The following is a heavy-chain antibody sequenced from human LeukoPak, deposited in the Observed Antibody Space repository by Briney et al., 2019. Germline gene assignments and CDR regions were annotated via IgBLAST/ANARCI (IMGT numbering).Heavy chain of an antibody. Sequence: GGSLRLSCAVSGFTFSSYAMSWVRQAPGKGLEWVSAISGSGGSTYYADSVKGRFTISRDNSKNTLYLQMNSLRAEDTAVYYCAKGFYCSSTSCYNIAFDYWGQGTLVTVSS. CDR2: ISGSGGST. CDR3: AKGFYCSSTSCYNIAFDY. J-gene: IGHJ4*02. CDR1: GFTFSSYA. V-gene: IGHV3-23*01. D-gene: IGHD2-2*02.